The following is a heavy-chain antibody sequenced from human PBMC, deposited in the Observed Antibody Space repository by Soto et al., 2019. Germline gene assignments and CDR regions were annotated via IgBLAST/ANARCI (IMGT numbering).Heavy chain of an antibody. Sequence: SETLSLTCTVSGGSISSYYWSWIRQPPGKGLEWIGYIYYSGSTNYNPSLKSRVTISVDTSKNQFSLKLSSVTAADTAVYYCARHSSTDPYYYYYMDVWGKGTTVTVSS. D-gene: IGHD4-17*01. J-gene: IGHJ6*03. CDR2: IYYSGST. V-gene: IGHV4-59*01. CDR1: GGSISSYY. CDR3: ARHSSTDPYYYYYMDV.